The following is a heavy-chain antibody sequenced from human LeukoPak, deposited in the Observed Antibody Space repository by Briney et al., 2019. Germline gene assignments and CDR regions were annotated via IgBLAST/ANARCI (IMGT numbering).Heavy chain of an antibody. CDR1: GGYISTFY. Sequence: SETLSLTCTVSGGYISTFYWSWLRQPPGKGLEWIGYIFHTGHTNYNPSLKGRVTISVDTSKNQFSLKLSSVTAADTAVYYCARGVLSPGSSWYTDYWGQGTLVTVSS. J-gene: IGHJ4*02. CDR2: IFHTGHT. CDR3: ARGVLSPGSSWYTDY. V-gene: IGHV4-59*12. D-gene: IGHD6-13*01.